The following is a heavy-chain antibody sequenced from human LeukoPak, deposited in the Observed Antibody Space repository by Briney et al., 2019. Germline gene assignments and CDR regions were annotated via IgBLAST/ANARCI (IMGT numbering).Heavy chain of an antibody. Sequence: GGSLRLSCAASGFTFSDYAMHWVRQAPGKGLEWVAHIWYDGSNEKYADSVKGRFIISRDNSKNALYFQMNSLRAEDTAVYYCAKGIQPSDKNDLDVWGQGTMVTVSS. CDR1: GFTFSDYA. CDR2: IWYDGSNE. J-gene: IGHJ3*01. CDR3: AKGIQPSDKNDLDV. V-gene: IGHV3-33*06. D-gene: IGHD5-18*01.